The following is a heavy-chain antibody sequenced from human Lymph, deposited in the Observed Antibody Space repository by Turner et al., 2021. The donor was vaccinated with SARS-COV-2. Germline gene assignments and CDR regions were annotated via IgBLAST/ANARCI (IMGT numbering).Heavy chain of an antibody. J-gene: IGHJ4*02. CDR3: ATLKSNWKILTGRYYFDY. Sequence: QVQLVQSGAEVRKPGASVKVSCKVSGYALTELSLHWVRQAPGQGREWMGDLDPEDGETSYAQKFQGRVTMTEDTSTDTAYMELSSLRSEDTAVYYCATLKSNWKILTGRYYFDYWGQGTLVTVSS. V-gene: IGHV1-24*01. CDR2: LDPEDGET. CDR1: GYALTELS. D-gene: IGHD1-1*01.